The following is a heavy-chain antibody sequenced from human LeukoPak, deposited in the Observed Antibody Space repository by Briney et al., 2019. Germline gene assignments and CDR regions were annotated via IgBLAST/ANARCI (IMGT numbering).Heavy chain of an antibody. J-gene: IGHJ4*02. D-gene: IGHD2-2*02. CDR3: ASYIVVVPAAIREVGYYFDY. CDR2: IYYSGST. Sequence: SETLSLTCAVYLGSFSGYYWSWIRQPPGKGLEWIGYIYYSGSTYYNPSLKSRVTISVDTSKNQFSLKLSSVTAADTAVYYCASYIVVVPAAIREVGYYFDYWGQGTLVTVSS. CDR1: LGSFSGYY. V-gene: IGHV4-34*01.